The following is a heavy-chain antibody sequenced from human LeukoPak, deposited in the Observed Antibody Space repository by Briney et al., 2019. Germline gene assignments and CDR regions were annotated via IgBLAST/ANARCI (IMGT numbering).Heavy chain of an antibody. D-gene: IGHD6-13*01. CDR1: GFTASSNY. Sequence: GGSLRLSCAASGFTASSNYMSWVRQAPGKGLEWVSVIYSGSSADYADSVKGRFTISRDNSKNTLYLQMNSLRAEDTAVYYCARESWYSSSWYLDYWGQGTLVTVSS. J-gene: IGHJ4*02. CDR3: ARESWYSSSWYLDY. CDR2: IYSGSSA. V-gene: IGHV3-53*05.